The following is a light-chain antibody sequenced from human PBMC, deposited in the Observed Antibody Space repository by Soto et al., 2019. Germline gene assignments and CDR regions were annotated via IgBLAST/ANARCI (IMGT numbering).Light chain of an antibody. CDR3: QHYNTYSQT. V-gene: IGKV3-11*01. J-gene: IGKJ3*01. CDR1: QSVSSY. Sequence: EIVLTQSPCTLSLSPGERATLSCRASQSVSSYLAWYQQKPGQAPRLLIYDASNRATGIPARFSGSGSGTEFTLNISSLQPDDSAIYYCQHYNTYSQTFGPGTKVDIK. CDR2: DAS.